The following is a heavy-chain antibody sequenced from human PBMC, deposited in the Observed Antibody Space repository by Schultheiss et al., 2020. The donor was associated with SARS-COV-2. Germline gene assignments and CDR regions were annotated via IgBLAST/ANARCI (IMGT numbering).Heavy chain of an antibody. CDR1: GGSISSGGYY. CDR2: IYYSGST. D-gene: IGHD2-15*01. J-gene: IGHJ5*02. V-gene: IGHV4-31*01. Sequence: SETLSLTCTVSGGSISSGGYYWSWIRQHPGKGLEWIGYIYYSGSTYYNPSLKSLVTISVDTSKNQFSLKLSSVTAADTAVYYCAREPPLYCSGGSCYSPWGQGTLVTVSS. CDR3: AREPPLYCSGGSCYSP.